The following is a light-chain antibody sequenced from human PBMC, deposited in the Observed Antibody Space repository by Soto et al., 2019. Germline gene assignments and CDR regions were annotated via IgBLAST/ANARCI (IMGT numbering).Light chain of an antibody. V-gene: IGLV4-69*01. CDR2: VNSGGSH. J-gene: IGLJ7*01. Sequence: QPVLTQSPSASASLGASVKLTCTLSSGHSNYAIAWHQQQPEKGPRYLMKVNSGGSHIKGDGIPDRFSGSSSGAERYLFISSLQSKDEADYYCQTWGTGSAIVVFGGGTQLTVL. CDR1: SGHSNYA. CDR3: QTWGTGSAIVV.